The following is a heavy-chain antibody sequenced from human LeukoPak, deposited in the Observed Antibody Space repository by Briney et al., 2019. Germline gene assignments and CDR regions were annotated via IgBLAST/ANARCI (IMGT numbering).Heavy chain of an antibody. V-gene: IGHV3-23*01. CDR2: ISGGGGST. J-gene: IGHJ4*02. Sequence: GGSLRLSCAASGFTFSSYAMSWVRQAPGKGLEWVSAISGGGGSTYYADSVKGRFTISRDNSKNTLYLQMNSLRAEDTAVYYCATSLGYYSGGSCPPSYWGQGSLVTVSS. CDR3: ATSLGYYSGGSCPPSY. CDR1: GFTFSSYA. D-gene: IGHD2-15*01.